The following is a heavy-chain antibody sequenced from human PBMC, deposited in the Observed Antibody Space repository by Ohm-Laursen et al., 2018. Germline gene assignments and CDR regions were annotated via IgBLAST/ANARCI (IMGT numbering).Heavy chain of an antibody. Sequence: SLRLSCTASGFTFNSYEMNWVRQAPGKGLEWVSFIWSSGGIASYADSVKGRFTISRDNAKNSLYLQMNSLRAEDTAVYYCARDVTHGGYGFGMDVWGQGTTVTVSS. J-gene: IGHJ6*02. CDR3: ARDVTHGGYGFGMDV. V-gene: IGHV3-48*03. CDR1: GFTFNSYE. CDR2: IWSSGGIA. D-gene: IGHD5-12*01.